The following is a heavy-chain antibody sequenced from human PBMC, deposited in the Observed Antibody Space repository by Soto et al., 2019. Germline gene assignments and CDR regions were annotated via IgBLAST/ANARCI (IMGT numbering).Heavy chain of an antibody. CDR2: ISYDGSNK. V-gene: IGHV3-30*18. CDR1: GFTLSSYG. J-gene: IGHJ4*02. Sequence: QVQLVESGGGVVQPGRSLRLSCAASGFTLSSYGMHWVRQAPGKGLEWVAVISYDGSNKYYADSVKGRFTISRDNSKNTLYLQMNSLRAEDTAVYYCAKHRDFDYWGQGTLVTVSS. CDR3: AKHRDFDY.